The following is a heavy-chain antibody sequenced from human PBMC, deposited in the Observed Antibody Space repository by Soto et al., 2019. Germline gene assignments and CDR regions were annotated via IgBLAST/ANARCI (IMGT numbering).Heavy chain of an antibody. CDR3: ARGAGYSSGWYDY. J-gene: IGHJ4*02. V-gene: IGHV3-53*04. Sequence: EVQLVESGGGLVQPGGSLRLSCAASGFTVSSNFMSWVRQAPGKGLEWVSVIYSGGTTYYADSMQGRFTISRHNSKNTLYLQMNSLRAEDTAVYYCARGAGYSSGWYDYWGQGTLVTVSS. D-gene: IGHD6-19*01. CDR2: IYSGGTT. CDR1: GFTVSSNF.